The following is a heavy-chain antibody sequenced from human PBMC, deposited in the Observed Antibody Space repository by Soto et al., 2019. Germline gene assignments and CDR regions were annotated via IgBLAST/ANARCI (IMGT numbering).Heavy chain of an antibody. CDR3: AKETHPGIAVAGLQYFDY. D-gene: IGHD6-19*01. CDR2: ISGSGGST. V-gene: IGHV3-23*01. Sequence: PGGSLRLSCAASGFTFSSYAMSWVRQAPGKGLEWVSAISGSGGSTYYADSVKGRFTISRDNSKNTLYLQMNSLRAEDTAVYYCAKETHPGIAVAGLQYFDYWGQGTLVTVSS. CDR1: GFTFSSYA. J-gene: IGHJ4*02.